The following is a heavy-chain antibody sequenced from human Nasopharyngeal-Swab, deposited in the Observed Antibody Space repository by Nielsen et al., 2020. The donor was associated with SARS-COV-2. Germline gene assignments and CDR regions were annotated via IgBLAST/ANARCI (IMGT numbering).Heavy chain of an antibody. CDR1: GIFVSGNY. Sequence: GESLKISCAASGIFVSGNYMNWVRQAPGMGLEWVSVVDSGGSTFYADSVKGRFTISRDNSKNTLYLQMNNLRPEDTAMYYCASPVFGVVSDAFDIWGQGTMVTVSS. J-gene: IGHJ3*02. CDR3: ASPVFGVVSDAFDI. D-gene: IGHD3-3*01. V-gene: IGHV3-53*01. CDR2: VDSGGST.